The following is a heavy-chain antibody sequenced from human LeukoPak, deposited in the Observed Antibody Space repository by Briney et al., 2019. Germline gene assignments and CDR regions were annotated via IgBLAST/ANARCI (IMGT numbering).Heavy chain of an antibody. J-gene: IGHJ6*02. CDR2: IKEDGSKK. Sequence: GGSLRLSCAASGFSFSSYWMNWVRRAPGKGLEWLANIKEDGSKKYYVDSVKGRFTISRDNAKNSLYLQMDSLRAEDTAVYYCTRDPGRQYSSIADVWGQGTTVTVSS. CDR1: GFSFSSYW. CDR3: TRDPGRQYSSIADV. D-gene: IGHD6-19*01. V-gene: IGHV3-7*03.